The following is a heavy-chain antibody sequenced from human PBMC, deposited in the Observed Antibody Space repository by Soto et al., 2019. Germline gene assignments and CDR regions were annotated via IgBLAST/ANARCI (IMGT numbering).Heavy chain of an antibody. Sequence: SVKVSCKASGGTFSSYAISWVRQAPGQGLEWMGGIIPIFGTANYAQKFQGRVTITADESTSTAYMELSSLRSEDTAVYYCARATMVRGVIIGALDYWGQGTLVTVSS. CDR2: IIPIFGTA. D-gene: IGHD3-10*01. J-gene: IGHJ4*02. CDR3: ARATMVRGVIIGALDY. V-gene: IGHV1-69*13. CDR1: GGTFSSYA.